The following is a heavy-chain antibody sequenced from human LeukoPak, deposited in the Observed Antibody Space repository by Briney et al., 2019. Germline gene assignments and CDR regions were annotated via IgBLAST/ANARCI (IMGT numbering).Heavy chain of an antibody. D-gene: IGHD3-10*01. V-gene: IGHV1-46*01. CDR1: GYTFTSYY. CDR3: ARLFYYGSGRPYYFDY. CDR2: INPSGGST. Sequence: ASVKVSCKASGYTFTSYYMHWVRQAPGQGLEWMGIINPSGGSTSYAQKFQGSVTMTRDTSTSTVYMELSSLRSEDTAVYYCARLFYYGSGRPYYFDYWGQGTLVTVSS. J-gene: IGHJ4*02.